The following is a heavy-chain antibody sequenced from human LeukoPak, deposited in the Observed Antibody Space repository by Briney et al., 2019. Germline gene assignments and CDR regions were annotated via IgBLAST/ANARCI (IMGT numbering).Heavy chain of an antibody. CDR3: ARGYDCSGGSCWHYYYYMDV. J-gene: IGHJ6*03. Sequence: SETLSLTCTVSGGSISSYYWSWIRQPPGKGLEWIGYIYYSGSTNYNPSLKSRVTMSVDTSKNQFSLKLSSVTAADTAVYYCARGYDCSGGSCWHYYYYMDVWGKGTTVTVSS. CDR1: GGSISSYY. CDR2: IYYSGST. D-gene: IGHD2-15*01. V-gene: IGHV4-59*01.